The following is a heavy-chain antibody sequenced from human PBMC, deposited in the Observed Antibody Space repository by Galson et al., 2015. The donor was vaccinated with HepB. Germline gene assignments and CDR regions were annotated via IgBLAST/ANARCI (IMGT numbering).Heavy chain of an antibody. D-gene: IGHD3-22*01. CDR1: GFTFSSYA. CDR3: ARDGDYDSSVGAFDI. J-gene: IGHJ3*02. V-gene: IGHV3-30-3*01. CDR2: ISYDGSNK. Sequence: SLRLSCAASGFTFSSYAMHWVRQAPGKGLEWVAVISYDGSNKYYADSVKGRFTISRDNSKNTLYLQMNSLRAEDTAVYYCARDGDYDSSVGAFDIWGQGTMVTVSS.